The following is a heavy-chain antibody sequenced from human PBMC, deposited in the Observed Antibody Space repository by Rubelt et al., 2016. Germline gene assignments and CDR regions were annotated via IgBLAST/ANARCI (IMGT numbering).Heavy chain of an antibody. CDR3: ARDPDRGGSYQSGWFDP. J-gene: IGHJ5*02. D-gene: IGHD1-26*01. V-gene: IGHV3-30*01. Sequence: YYADSVKGRFTISRDNSKNTLYLQMNSLRAEDTAVYYCARDPDRGGSYQSGWFDPWGQGTLVTVSS.